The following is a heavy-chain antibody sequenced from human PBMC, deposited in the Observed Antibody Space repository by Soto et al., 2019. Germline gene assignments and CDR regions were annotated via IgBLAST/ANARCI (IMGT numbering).Heavy chain of an antibody. V-gene: IGHV4-59*08. Sequence: QVQLQESGPGLVKTSETLSLTCTVSGQSIGSYYWSWIRQSPGKGPEWIGYIFYTGSTNYNHSLQSRATISIDTSKNHFSLLLTSLAAADTAVYYCARHGGYNYNFDFWGQGTLVTVSS. CDR1: GQSIGSYY. CDR3: ARHGGYNYNFDF. J-gene: IGHJ4*02. CDR2: IFYTGST. D-gene: IGHD1-1*01.